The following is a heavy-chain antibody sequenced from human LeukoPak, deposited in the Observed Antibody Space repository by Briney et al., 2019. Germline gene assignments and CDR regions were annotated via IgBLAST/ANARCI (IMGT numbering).Heavy chain of an antibody. D-gene: IGHD1-26*01. CDR1: GFTVSSNS. CDR2: IYSDNT. J-gene: IGHJ4*02. V-gene: IGHV3-53*01. Sequence: GGSLRLSCTVSGFTVSSNSMSWVRQAPGKGLESVSFIYSDNTHYSDSVKGRFTISRDNSKNTLYLQMNSLRAEDTAVYYCAREGTTTSFDYWGQGTLVTVSS. CDR3: AREGTTTSFDY.